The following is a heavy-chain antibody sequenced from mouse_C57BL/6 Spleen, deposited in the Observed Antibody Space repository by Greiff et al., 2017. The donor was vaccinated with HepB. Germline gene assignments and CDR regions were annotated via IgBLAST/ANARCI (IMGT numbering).Heavy chain of an antibody. Sequence: EVHLVESGGGLVQPGGSLKLSCAASGFTFSDYYMYWVRQTPEKRLEWVAYISNGGGSTYYPDTVKGRFTISRDNAKNTLYLQMSRLKSEDTAMYYCARRGYEGYWYFDVWGTGTTVTVSS. V-gene: IGHV5-12*01. D-gene: IGHD2-2*01. CDR2: ISNGGGST. CDR1: GFTFSDYY. J-gene: IGHJ1*03. CDR3: ARRGYEGYWYFDV.